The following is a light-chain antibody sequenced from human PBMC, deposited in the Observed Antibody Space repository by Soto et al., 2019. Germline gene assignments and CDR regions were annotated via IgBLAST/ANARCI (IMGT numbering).Light chain of an antibody. CDR3: QQSYSTPLT. Sequence: DIQMTQSQSSLSASVVDRVTITCRESQSISSYLNWYQQKPGKAPKLLIYAASSLQSGVPSRFSGSGSGTDFTLTISSLQPEDFATYYCQQSYSTPLTFGGGTKVDI. CDR2: AAS. V-gene: IGKV1-39*01. CDR1: QSISSY. J-gene: IGKJ4*01.